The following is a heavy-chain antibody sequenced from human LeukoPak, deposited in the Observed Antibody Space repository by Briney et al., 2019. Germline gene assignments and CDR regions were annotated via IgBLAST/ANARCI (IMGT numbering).Heavy chain of an antibody. J-gene: IGHJ6*02. CDR3: ARWGIRLGDYLYPHYYYYGMDV. CDR2: INWNGGST. CDR1: GFTFDDYG. D-gene: IGHD4-11*01. Sequence: GGSLRLSCAASGFTFDDYGMSWVRQAPGKGLEWVSGINWNGGSTGYADSVKGRFTISRDNAKNSLYLQMNSLRAEDTALHHCARWGIRLGDYLYPHYYYYGMDVWGQGTTVTVSS. V-gene: IGHV3-20*01.